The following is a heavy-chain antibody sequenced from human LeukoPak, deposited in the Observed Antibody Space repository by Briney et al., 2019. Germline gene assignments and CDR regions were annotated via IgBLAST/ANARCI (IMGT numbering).Heavy chain of an antibody. CDR2: ISSSSSYI. J-gene: IGHJ4*02. V-gene: IGHV3-21*01. D-gene: IGHD6-19*01. Sequence: GGSLRLSCASSGLTFSRYVMGWVRQAPGKGLEWVSSISSSSSYIYYADSVKGRFTISRDNAKNSLYLQMNSLRAEDTAVYYCARDAVAGTNWGQGTLVTVSS. CDR3: ARDAVAGTN. CDR1: GLTFSRYV.